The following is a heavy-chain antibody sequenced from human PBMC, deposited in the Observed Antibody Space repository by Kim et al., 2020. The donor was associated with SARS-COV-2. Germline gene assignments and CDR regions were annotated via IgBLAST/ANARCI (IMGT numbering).Heavy chain of an antibody. D-gene: IGHD3-22*01. J-gene: IGHJ5*02. Sequence: ASVKVSCKVSGYTLPELSMHWVRQAPGKGLEWMGGFDPEDGETIYAQKFQGRVTMTEDTSTDTAYMELSSLRAEDTDVYYCATAPVVIPENWLAPWGQGTLVTVSS. CDR3: ATAPVVIPENWLAP. CDR2: FDPEDGET. CDR1: GYTLPELS. V-gene: IGHV1-24*01.